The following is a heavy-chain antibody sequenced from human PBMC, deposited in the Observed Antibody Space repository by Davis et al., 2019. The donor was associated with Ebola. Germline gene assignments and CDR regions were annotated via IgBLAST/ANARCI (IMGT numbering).Heavy chain of an antibody. CDR1: GGSFSGYY. CDR3: ARNGEGTPFHSSGYGKYYYYYGMDV. CDR2: INHSGST. D-gene: IGHD3-22*01. V-gene: IGHV4-34*01. J-gene: IGHJ6*02. Sequence: PSETLSLTCAVYGGSFSGYYWSWIRQPPGKGLEWIGEINHSGSTNYNPSLKSRVTISVDTSKNQFSLKLSSVTAADTAVYYCARNGEGTPFHSSGYGKYYYYYGMDVWGQGTTVTVSS.